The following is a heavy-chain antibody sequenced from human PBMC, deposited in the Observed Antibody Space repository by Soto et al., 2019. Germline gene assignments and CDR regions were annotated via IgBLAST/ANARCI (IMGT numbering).Heavy chain of an antibody. CDR3: ARAKPQFNY. CDR1: GFTFSSYD. Sequence: PGGSLRLSCAASGFTFSSYDMNWVRQAPGKGLEWVSSITSDSTYTYYTDSVKGRFTISRDNAENSLYLQMDSLRAEDTATYYCARAKPQFNYWGQGVLVTVSS. J-gene: IGHJ4*02. CDR2: ITSDSTYT. V-gene: IGHV3-21*04.